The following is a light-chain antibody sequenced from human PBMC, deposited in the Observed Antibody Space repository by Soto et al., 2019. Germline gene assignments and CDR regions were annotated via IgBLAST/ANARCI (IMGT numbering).Light chain of an antibody. V-gene: IGLV2-11*01. Sequence: QSALTQPRSVSGSPGQSVSISCTGTSSDVGGFNFVSWFQQHPGKAPKTLIFDVTERSSGVPDRFSGSKSDNTASLTISGLQADDEGVYYCCSYAGSNTWVFGGGTKLTVL. CDR3: CSYAGSNTWV. CDR1: SSDVGGFNF. J-gene: IGLJ3*02. CDR2: DVT.